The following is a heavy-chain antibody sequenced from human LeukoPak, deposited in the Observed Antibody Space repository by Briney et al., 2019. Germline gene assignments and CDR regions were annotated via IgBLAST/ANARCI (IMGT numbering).Heavy chain of an antibody. CDR1: GFIVSNNY. V-gene: IGHV3-53*01. Sequence: GGSLRLFCAVSGFIVSNNYMSWLRQAPGEGLEWVSVFYVGGATYYADSVKGRFTISRDKSKNTLYLQMNSLRAEDTALYYCAREMYCSGGSCYGDAFDIWGQGTMVTVSS. D-gene: IGHD2-15*01. CDR3: AREMYCSGGSCYGDAFDI. CDR2: FYVGGAT. J-gene: IGHJ3*02.